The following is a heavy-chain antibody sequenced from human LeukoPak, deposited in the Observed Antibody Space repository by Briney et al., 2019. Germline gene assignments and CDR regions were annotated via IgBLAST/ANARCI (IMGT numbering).Heavy chain of an antibody. CDR3: ATGGKFDFWSGYHIDN. Sequence: PGGSLRLSCEVSGFTFSSNAMHWVRQAPGKGLEWVPVISYDGSNKNFADSVKGRFTVSRDNSKHTLYLHMNSLRSDDTAMYYCATGGKFDFWSGYHIDNWGQGTLVTVSS. CDR1: GFTFSSNA. J-gene: IGHJ4*02. CDR2: ISYDGSNK. D-gene: IGHD3-3*01. V-gene: IGHV3-30*04.